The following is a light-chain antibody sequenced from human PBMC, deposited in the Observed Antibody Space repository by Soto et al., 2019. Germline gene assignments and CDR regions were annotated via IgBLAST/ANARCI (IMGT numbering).Light chain of an antibody. CDR2: EVS. V-gene: IGLV2-14*01. Sequence: QSALTQPRSVSGSPGQSVTISCTGTSSDVGGYNYVSWYQQHPGKAPKLMIYEVSNRPSGVSNRFSGSKSGNTASLTISGLQAEDEAGYYCSSYTSSSTLVFGGGTQLTVL. J-gene: IGLJ3*02. CDR3: SSYTSSSTLV. CDR1: SSDVGGYNY.